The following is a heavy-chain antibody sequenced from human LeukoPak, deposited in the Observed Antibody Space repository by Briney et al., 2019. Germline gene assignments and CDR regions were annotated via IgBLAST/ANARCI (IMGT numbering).Heavy chain of an antibody. V-gene: IGHV4-59*08. CDR3: ARHARGYDCWFDP. J-gene: IGHJ5*02. Sequence: PSETLSLTCTVSGGSISSYYWSWIRQPPGKGLEWIGYIYYSGSTNYNPSLKSRVTISVDTSKNQFSLKLSSVTAADTAVYYCARHARGYDCWFDPWGQGTLVTVSS. CDR2: IYYSGST. CDR1: GGSISSYY. D-gene: IGHD5-12*01.